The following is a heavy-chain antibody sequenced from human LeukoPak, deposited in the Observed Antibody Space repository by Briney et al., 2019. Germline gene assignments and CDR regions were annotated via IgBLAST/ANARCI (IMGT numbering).Heavy chain of an antibody. CDR3: TRTNYGDYNWFDP. V-gene: IGHV4-61*01. CDR1: GGSVSSGSYY. CDR2: VYYSGST. D-gene: IGHD4-17*01. Sequence: SGTLSLTRTVSGGSVSSGSYYWSWIRQPPGQGLEWIGYVYYSGSTKYNPSLKSRVTMSVDTSKNQFSLKVTSVTAADTAVYYCTRTNYGDYNWFDPWGQGTLVTVSS. J-gene: IGHJ5*02.